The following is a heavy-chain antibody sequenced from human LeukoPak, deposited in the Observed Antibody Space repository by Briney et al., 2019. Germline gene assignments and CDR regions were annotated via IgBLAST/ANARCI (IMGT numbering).Heavy chain of an antibody. J-gene: IGHJ4*02. CDR2: IKQDGSEK. CDR3: ASFGEYYDILTGYRRFDY. D-gene: IGHD3-9*01. CDR1: GFTFSSYW. Sequence: PGGSLRLSCAASGFTFSSYWMSWVRQAPGKGLEWVANIKQDGSEKYYVDSVKGRFTISRDNAKNSLYLQMNSLRAEDTAVYYCASFGEYYDILTGYRRFDYWGQGTLVTVSS. V-gene: IGHV3-7*01.